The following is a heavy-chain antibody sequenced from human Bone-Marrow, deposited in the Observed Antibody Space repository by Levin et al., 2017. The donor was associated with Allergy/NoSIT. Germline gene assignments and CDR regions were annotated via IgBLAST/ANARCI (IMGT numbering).Heavy chain of an antibody. Sequence: GGSLRLSCVASGFTFRNYSMNWVRQTPGKGLEWVSSISSGAIYTYHADSLEGRFTISRDNDQNSLFLEMTSLKVEDTAVYYCARDFYYGSGSPRGYGMDVWGQGTTVTVSS. CDR3: ARDFYYGSGSPRGYGMDV. CDR2: ISSGAIYT. CDR1: GFTFRNYS. D-gene: IGHD3-10*01. J-gene: IGHJ6*02. V-gene: IGHV3-21*01.